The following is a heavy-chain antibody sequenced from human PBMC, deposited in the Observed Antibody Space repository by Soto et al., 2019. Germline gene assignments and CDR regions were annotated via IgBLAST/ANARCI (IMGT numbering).Heavy chain of an antibody. CDR3: ARRVIVVVVAATYNWFDP. CDR1: GGSISSSSYY. D-gene: IGHD2-15*01. V-gene: IGHV4-39*01. CDR2: IYYSGST. J-gene: IGHJ5*02. Sequence: QLQLQESGPGLVKPSETLSLTCTVSGGSISSSSYYWGWIRQPPGKGLEWIGSIYYSGSTYYNPSLKSRVTISVDTSKNQFSLKLSSVTAADTAVYYCARRVIVVVVAATYNWFDPWGQGTLVTVSS.